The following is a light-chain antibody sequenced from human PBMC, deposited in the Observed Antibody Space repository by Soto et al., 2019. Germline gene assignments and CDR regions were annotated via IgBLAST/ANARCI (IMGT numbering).Light chain of an antibody. Sequence: QSALTQPASVSGSPGQSITISCTGTSSDVGGYNYVSWYQQYPGKAPKLMIYDVSNRPSGVSNRFPGSKSGNTASLTISGLQAEDEADYYCSSYTGSSTLVFGGGTKLTVL. CDR2: DVS. CDR3: SSYTGSSTLV. J-gene: IGLJ2*01. V-gene: IGLV2-14*01. CDR1: SSDVGGYNY.